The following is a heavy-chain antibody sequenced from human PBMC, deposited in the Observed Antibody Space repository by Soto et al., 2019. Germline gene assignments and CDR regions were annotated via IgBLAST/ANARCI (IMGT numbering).Heavy chain of an antibody. CDR1: GFTFSSYS. CDR2: ISSSSSYI. D-gene: IGHD5-18*01. Sequence: EVQLVESGGGLVKPGGSLRLSCAASGFTFSSYSMNWVRQAPGKGLEGVSSISSSSSYIYYADSVKGRFTISRDNAKNSLYLQMNSLRAEDTAVYYCARNVDTAMVPEYYFDYWGQGTLVTVSS. J-gene: IGHJ4*02. V-gene: IGHV3-21*01. CDR3: ARNVDTAMVPEYYFDY.